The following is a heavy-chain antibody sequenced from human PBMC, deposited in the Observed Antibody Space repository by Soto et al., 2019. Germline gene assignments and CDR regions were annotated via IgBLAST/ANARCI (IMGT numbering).Heavy chain of an antibody. J-gene: IGHJ6*02. CDR3: ARVVDRSRVAGYYYYYGMDA. Sequence: PSETLSLTCAVSGGSISSSNWWSWVRQPPGKGLEWIGEIYHSGSTNYNPSLKSRVTISVDKSKNQFSLKLSSVTAADTAVYYCARVVDRSRVAGYYYYYGMDAWGQGTTVTVSS. D-gene: IGHD6-19*01. CDR1: GGSISSSNW. V-gene: IGHV4-4*02. CDR2: IYHSGST.